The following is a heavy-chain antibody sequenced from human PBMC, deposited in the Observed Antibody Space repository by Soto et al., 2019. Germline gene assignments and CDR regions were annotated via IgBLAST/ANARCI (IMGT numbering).Heavy chain of an antibody. CDR2: IYYSGST. V-gene: IGHV4-59*01. D-gene: IGHD3-16*01. Sequence: SETLSLTCTVSGGSIRGFYWSWIRQPPGKGLEWIAYIYYSGSTNYNPSLKSRVTISVDRPNNQVSLKLSSVTAADTAVYYCARELGDGLDIWGQGTMVTVSS. CDR1: GGSIRGFY. CDR3: ARELGDGLDI. J-gene: IGHJ3*02.